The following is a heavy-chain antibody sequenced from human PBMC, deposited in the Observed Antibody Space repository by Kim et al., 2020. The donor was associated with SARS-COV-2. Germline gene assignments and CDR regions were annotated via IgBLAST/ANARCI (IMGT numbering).Heavy chain of an antibody. J-gene: IGHJ5*02. V-gene: IGHV1-46*01. D-gene: IGHD6-13*01. CDR1: GYTFTSFY. Sequence: ASVKVSCKASGYTFTSFYMHWVRQAPGQGLEWMGIINPSGGSTSYAQKFQGRVTMTRDTSTSTVYMELSSLRSEDTAVYYCARSWEVRSSWLKGGYNWFDPWGQGTLVTVSS. CDR2: INPSGGST. CDR3: ARSWEVRSSWLKGGYNWFDP.